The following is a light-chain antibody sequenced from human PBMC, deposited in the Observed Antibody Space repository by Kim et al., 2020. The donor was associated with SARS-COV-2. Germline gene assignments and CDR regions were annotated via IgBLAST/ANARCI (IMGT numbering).Light chain of an antibody. V-gene: IGLV3-1*01. Sequence: SYELTQPPSVSVSPGQTASITCSGDELGHKYTWYKQKPGQSPVLVMYQDSKRPSGIPERFSGSNSGNTATLTISGTQARDEADYYCQAWDSSTAVVFGGG. J-gene: IGLJ2*01. CDR3: QAWDSSTAVV. CDR2: QDS. CDR1: ELGHKY.